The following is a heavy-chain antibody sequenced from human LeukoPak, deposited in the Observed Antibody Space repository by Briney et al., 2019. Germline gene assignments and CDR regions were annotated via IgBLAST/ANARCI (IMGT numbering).Heavy chain of an antibody. CDR1: GGSISSYY. J-gene: IGHJ4*02. CDR2: IYYSGST. CDR3: ARSGCSSTSCYQADY. Sequence: SETLSLTCTVSGGSISSYYWSWIRQPPGKGLEWIGCIYYSGSTNYNPSFKSRVTISVDTSKNQFSLKLSSVTAADTAVYYCARSGCSSTSCYQADYWGQGTLVTVSS. V-gene: IGHV4-59*08. D-gene: IGHD2-2*01.